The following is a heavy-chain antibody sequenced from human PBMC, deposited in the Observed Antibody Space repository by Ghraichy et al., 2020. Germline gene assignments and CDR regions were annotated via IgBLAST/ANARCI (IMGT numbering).Heavy chain of an antibody. Sequence: ASVKVSCKASGYTFTSYGISWVRQAPGQGLEWMGWISANNGNTNYAQKFQGRVTMTTDTSTSTAYMELRSLRSDDTAVYYCARDARFLEWFPVDYWGQGTLVTVSS. J-gene: IGHJ4*02. D-gene: IGHD3-3*01. CDR1: GYTFTSYG. CDR3: ARDARFLEWFPVDY. CDR2: ISANNGNT. V-gene: IGHV1-18*01.